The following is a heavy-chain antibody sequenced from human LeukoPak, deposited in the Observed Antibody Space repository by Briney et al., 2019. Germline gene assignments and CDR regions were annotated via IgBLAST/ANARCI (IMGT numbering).Heavy chain of an antibody. CDR1: GGSFSGYS. D-gene: IGHD6-6*01. CDR2: INPRGTI. J-gene: IGHJ4*02. CDR3: ARQNSSSYPPYFDY. V-gene: IGHV4-34*01. Sequence: SETLSLTCGVFGGSFSGYSWSWIRQSPGKGLEWIGDINPRGTINFNPSLKSRVTISVDTSKNQFSLKLSSVTAADTAVYYCARQNSSSYPPYFDYWGQGTLVTVSS.